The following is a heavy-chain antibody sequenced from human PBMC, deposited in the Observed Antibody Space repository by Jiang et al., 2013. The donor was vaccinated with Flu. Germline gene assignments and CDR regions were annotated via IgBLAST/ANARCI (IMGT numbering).Heavy chain of an antibody. CDR3: ARESKYYDFWSGYWAHDAFDI. D-gene: IGHD3-3*01. J-gene: IGHJ3*02. CDR1: GYTFTSYD. Sequence: GAEVKKPGASVKVSCKASGYTFTSYDINWVRQATGQGLEWMGWMNPNSGNTGYAQKFQGRVTMTRNTSISTAYMELSSLRSEDTAVYYCARESKYYDFWSGYWAHDAFDIWGQGTMVTVSS. CDR2: MNPNSGNT. V-gene: IGHV1-8*01.